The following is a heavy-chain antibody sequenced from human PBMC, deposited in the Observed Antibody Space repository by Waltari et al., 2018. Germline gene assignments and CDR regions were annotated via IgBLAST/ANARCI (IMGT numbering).Heavy chain of an antibody. CDR3: ATTIISPGAFDV. CDR2: ISYEGSDK. V-gene: IGHV3-30*03. CDR1: GFPFSFGG. J-gene: IGHJ3*01. Sequence: QVQLVESGGGVVQSGGSLRLSCAASGFPFSFGGMHWVRQAPGKGLEWVAFISYEGSDKVFGVSVKGRFTISRDNAKNTVSLLMNSLKSEDTAVYYCATTIISPGAFDVWGQGTMVSVSS. D-gene: IGHD1-1*01.